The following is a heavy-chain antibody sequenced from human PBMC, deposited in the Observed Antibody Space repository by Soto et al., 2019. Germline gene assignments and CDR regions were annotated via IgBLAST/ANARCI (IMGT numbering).Heavy chain of an antibody. V-gene: IGHV3-73*02. CDR1: GFTFSGSA. D-gene: IGHD4-17*01. J-gene: IGHJ6*02. CDR3: TRQGYGDLYGIDV. CDR2: IRSKANDYAT. Sequence: EVQLVESGGGLVQPGGFLQLSCAASGFTFSGSAMHWVRQASGKGLEWVGRIRSKANDYATVYAASVKGRFTISRDDSKNTAYLQMNSLKTEDTALYYCTRQGYGDLYGIDVWGLGTTVTVSS.